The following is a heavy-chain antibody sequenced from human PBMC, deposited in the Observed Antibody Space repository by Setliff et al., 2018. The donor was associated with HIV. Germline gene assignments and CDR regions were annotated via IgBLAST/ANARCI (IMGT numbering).Heavy chain of an antibody. J-gene: IGHJ5*02. V-gene: IGHV1-69*13. D-gene: IGHD2-21*01. CDR2: IIPIFDTT. CDR3: ARDDSAPPLNWFDP. CDR1: GGTLSTYG. Sequence: SVKVSCKASGGTLSTYGISWVRQAPGQGLEWMGGIIPIFDTTNYAQKFRGRVTITADESTGTVYMELTSLRSEDTAVYYCARDDSAPPLNWFDPWGQGTLVTVSS.